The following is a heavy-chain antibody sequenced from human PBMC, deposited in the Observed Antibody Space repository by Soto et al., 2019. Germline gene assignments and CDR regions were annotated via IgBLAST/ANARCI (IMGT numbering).Heavy chain of an antibody. J-gene: IGHJ5*02. CDR1: GGYFNDNY. V-gene: IGHV4-34*01. CDR3: ATSLWFGTQVEL. Sequence: QVQLQQWGAGLLKPSETLSLSCAVYGGYFNDNYYTWFRQPPGKGLEWIGEISRSGTTKYIPSLKGRASISFDPSKTQVSLKVTFVTAADTAVYYCATSLWFGTQVELWGQGALVTVSS. D-gene: IGHD3-10*01. CDR2: ISRSGTT.